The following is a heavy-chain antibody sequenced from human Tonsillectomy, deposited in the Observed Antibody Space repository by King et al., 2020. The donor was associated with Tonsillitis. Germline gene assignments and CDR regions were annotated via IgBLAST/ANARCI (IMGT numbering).Heavy chain of an antibody. CDR3: ASGLLVYDSSGYPRGDAFDI. V-gene: IGHV4-59*01. CDR2: IYYSGST. Sequence: LQLQESGPGLVKPSETLSLTCTVSGGSISSYYWSWIRQPPGKGLEWIGYIYYSGSTNYNPSLKSRVTISVDTSKNQFSLKLSSVTAAYTAVYYCASGLLVYDSSGYPRGDAFDIWGQGTMVTVSS. J-gene: IGHJ3*02. D-gene: IGHD3-22*01. CDR1: GGSISSYY.